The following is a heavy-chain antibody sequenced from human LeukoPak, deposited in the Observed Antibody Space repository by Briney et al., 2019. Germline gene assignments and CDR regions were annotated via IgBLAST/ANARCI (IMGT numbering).Heavy chain of an antibody. V-gene: IGHV3-15*01. D-gene: IGHD1-26*01. J-gene: IGHJ4*02. CDR1: EFTFNNAW. Sequence: GGSLRLSCEVSEFTFNNAWMTWVRQAPGKGLEWVGRIRSKSNGGTADYATPVKGRFTISRDDSKNSLYLQINSLKAEDTAVYFCNARLYSGTNPHFDYWGQGTLVTVSS. CDR3: NARLYSGTNPHFDY. CDR2: IRSKSNGGTA.